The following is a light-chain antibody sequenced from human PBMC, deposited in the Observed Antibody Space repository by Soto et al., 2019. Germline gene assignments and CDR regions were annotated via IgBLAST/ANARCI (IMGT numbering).Light chain of an antibody. J-gene: IGLJ1*01. CDR3: QSYDRSLRGYV. Sequence: QSVLTQPPSLSGAPGQRITISCTGTSSNLGAAFAVQWYQQLPGAAPKLLIYGNDNRPSGVPDRFSGSKSGSSASLAITGVQAEDEADYYCQSYDRSLRGYVFGTGTKLTVL. CDR2: GND. V-gene: IGLV1-40*01. CDR1: SSNLGAAFA.